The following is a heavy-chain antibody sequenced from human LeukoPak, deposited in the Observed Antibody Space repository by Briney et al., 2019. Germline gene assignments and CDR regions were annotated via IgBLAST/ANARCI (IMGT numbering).Heavy chain of an antibody. CDR3: ASHVGGDSGGETRVDS. V-gene: IGHV4-39*01. D-gene: IGHD5-12*01. CDR2: IYYSGST. Sequence: SETLSLTCTVSGGSISSSSYYWGWMRQPPGKGLEWIGSIYYSGSTYYTPSLKSRVTISVDTSKNEFSLKLSSVTAADTAVYYCASHVGGDSGGETRVDSWDRVTLVIV. CDR1: GGSISSSSYY. J-gene: IGHJ5*01.